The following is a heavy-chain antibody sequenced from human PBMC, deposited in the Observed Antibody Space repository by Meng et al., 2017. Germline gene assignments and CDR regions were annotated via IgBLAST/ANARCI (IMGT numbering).Heavy chain of an antibody. CDR3: ARDFDY. CDR2: ITKDGSRK. Sequence: QVQAVEPAADVVPPGRSLTLSCAASGFIFSNYEMHWVRQAPGKGLEWVACITKDGSRKYYLGSVRGRFTISRDNSKNTLYLEMNSLRSEDTALYYCARDFDYWGQGTLVTVSS. J-gene: IGHJ4*02. CDR1: GFIFSNYE. V-gene: IGHV3-30*16.